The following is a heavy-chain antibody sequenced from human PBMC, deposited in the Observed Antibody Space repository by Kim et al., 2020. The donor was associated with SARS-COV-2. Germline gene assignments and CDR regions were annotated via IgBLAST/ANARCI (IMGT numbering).Heavy chain of an antibody. CDR3: AKGDFGTFYYGSENDR. V-gene: IGHV3-23*01. J-gene: IGHJ5*02. D-gene: IGHD3-10*01. Sequence: DSVKGRFSITRDNSKNTLNLQMTNLRAEDTALYYCAKGDFGTFYYGSENDRWGQGTLVTVSS.